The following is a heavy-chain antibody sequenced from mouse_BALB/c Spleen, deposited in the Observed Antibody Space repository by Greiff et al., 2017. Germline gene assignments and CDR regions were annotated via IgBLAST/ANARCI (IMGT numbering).Heavy chain of an antibody. V-gene: IGHV5-9-3*01. CDR1: GFTFSSYA. CDR3: ARHLYYGSSYVRAMDY. D-gene: IGHD1-1*01. CDR2: ISSGGSYT. J-gene: IGHJ4*01. Sequence: DVKLVESGGGLVKPGGSLKLSCAASGFTFSSYAMSWVRQTPEKRLEWVATISSGGSYTYYPDSVKGRFTISRDNAKNTLYLQMSSLRSEDTAMYYCARHLYYGSSYVRAMDYWGQGTSVTVSS.